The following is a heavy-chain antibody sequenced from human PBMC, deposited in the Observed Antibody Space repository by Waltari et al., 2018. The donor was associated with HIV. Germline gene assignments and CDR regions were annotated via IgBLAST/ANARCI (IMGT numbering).Heavy chain of an antibody. J-gene: IGHJ6*02. D-gene: IGHD6-13*01. CDR3: VRDRQQLAPNYYYYGMDV. CDR1: GCLVRRGDSY. Sequence: QVRLPQSGPGLVKPSETLSRTRTVSGCLVRRGDSYSSWLRQPPGKELECIGFICYSGNTKYNPSLKSRITISIDTSKNQFSLQLSSVTAADTAVYYCVRDRQQLAPNYYYYGMDVWGQGTTVTVSS. CDR2: ICYSGNT. V-gene: IGHV4-61*08.